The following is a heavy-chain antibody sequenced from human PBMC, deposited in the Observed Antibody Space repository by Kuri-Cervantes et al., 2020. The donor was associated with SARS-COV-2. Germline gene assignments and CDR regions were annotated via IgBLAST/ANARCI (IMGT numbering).Heavy chain of an antibody. J-gene: IGHJ3*02. Sequence: ASVKVSCKASGYTFTSYGISWVRQAPGQGLEWMGRINPNSGGTNYAQKFQGRVTMTRDTSISTAYMELSRLRSDDTAVYYCARALKGYDAFDIWGQGTMVTVSS. CDR2: INPNSGGT. D-gene: IGHD6-13*01. CDR3: ARALKGYDAFDI. CDR1: GYTFTSYG. V-gene: IGHV1-2*06.